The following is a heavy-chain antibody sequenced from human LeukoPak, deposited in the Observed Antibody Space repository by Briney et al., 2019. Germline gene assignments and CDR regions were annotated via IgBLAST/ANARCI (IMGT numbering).Heavy chain of an antibody. CDR3: ARGQRARLLGEFDY. V-gene: IGHV1-69*01. J-gene: IGHJ4*02. Sequence: SVKVSCKASGGTFSSYAISGVRQAPGQGLEWRVGIIPIFGTANYAQKFQGRVTITADESTSTAYMELSSLRSEDTAVYDCARGQRARLLGEFDYWGQGTLVTVSS. CDR1: GGTFSSYA. D-gene: IGHD6-6*01. CDR2: IIPIFGTA.